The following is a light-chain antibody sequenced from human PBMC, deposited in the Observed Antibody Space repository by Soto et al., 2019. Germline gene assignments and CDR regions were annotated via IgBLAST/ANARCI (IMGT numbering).Light chain of an antibody. J-gene: IGKJ1*01. CDR1: ESISGW. CDR2: KAS. Sequence: DIQMTQSPSTLSASVGDRVTITCRASESISGWLAWYQQKPGKAPKLLIYKASSLESGVPSRFSGSGSGTEFTLTISSLQPDDFATYYCQQYYSYSPTWTFGQGTKVEIK. V-gene: IGKV1-5*03. CDR3: QQYYSYSPTWT.